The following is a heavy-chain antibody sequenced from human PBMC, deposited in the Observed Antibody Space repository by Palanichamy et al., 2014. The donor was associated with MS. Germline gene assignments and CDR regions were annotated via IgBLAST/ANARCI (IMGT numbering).Heavy chain of an antibody. Sequence: EVQLVESGGGLVKPGGSLRLSCAASGFTFSNAWMNWVRQAPGKGLEWVGRIKSKTDGGTTDYAAPVKGRFTISRDDSKNTLYLQMNSLKTEDTAVYYCTTDLGYYDSSGYLGWLAEWGQGTLVTVSS. D-gene: IGHD3-22*01. CDR3: TTDLGYYDSSGYLGWLAE. CDR2: IKSKTDGGTT. V-gene: IGHV3-15*07. J-gene: IGHJ4*02. CDR1: GFTFSNAW.